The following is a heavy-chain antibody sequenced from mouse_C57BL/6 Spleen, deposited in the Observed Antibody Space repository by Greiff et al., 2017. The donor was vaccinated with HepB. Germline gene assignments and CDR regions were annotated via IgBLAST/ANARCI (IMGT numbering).Heavy chain of an antibody. Sequence: EVNVVESGGGLVKPGGSLKLSCAASGFTFSDYGMHWVRQAPEKGLEWVAYISSGRSTIYYADTVKGRFTISRDNAKNTLFLQMTSLRSEDTAMYYCARGKLLRLDYWGQGTTLTVSS. D-gene: IGHD1-2*01. J-gene: IGHJ2*01. V-gene: IGHV5-17*01. CDR3: ARGKLLRLDY. CDR1: GFTFSDYG. CDR2: ISSGRSTI.